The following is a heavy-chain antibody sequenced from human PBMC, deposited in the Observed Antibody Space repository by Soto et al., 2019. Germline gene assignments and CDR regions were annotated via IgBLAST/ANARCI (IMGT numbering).Heavy chain of an antibody. Sequence: ASVKVSCKASGYTFTGYYMHWVRQAPGQGLEWMGWINPNSGGTNYAQKFQGWVTMTRDTSISTAYMELSRLRSDDTAVYYCARESAAAGTGEYFQHWGQGTLVTVSS. CDR1: GYTFTGYY. D-gene: IGHD6-13*01. CDR2: INPNSGGT. J-gene: IGHJ1*01. CDR3: ARESAAAGTGEYFQH. V-gene: IGHV1-2*04.